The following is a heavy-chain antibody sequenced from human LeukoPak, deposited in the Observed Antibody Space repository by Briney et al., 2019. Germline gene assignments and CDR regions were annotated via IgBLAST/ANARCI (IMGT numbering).Heavy chain of an antibody. CDR1: GFTFSSYG. V-gene: IGHV3-21*01. J-gene: IGHJ4*02. D-gene: IGHD3-10*01. Sequence: GGSLRLSCVASGFTFSSYGMNWARQAPGKGLEWVSSISGRGRYIYYADCLKGRFTISRDNAKNSLYLQMNSLRAEDTAVYYCARDSGGGMEDYWGQGTLVTVSS. CDR3: ARDSGGGMEDY. CDR2: ISGRGRYI.